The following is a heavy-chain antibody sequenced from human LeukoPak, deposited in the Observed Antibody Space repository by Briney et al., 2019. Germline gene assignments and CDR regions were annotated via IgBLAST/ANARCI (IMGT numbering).Heavy chain of an antibody. J-gene: IGHJ6*02. CDR1: GGSISSYY. D-gene: IGHD3-3*01. Sequence: SETLSLTCTVSGGSISSYYWSWIRQPAGKGLEWIGRIYTSGSTNYNPSLKSRVTMSVDTSKDQFSLKLSSVTAADTAVYYCARVGLPGDFWSGSFMDVWGQGTTVTVSS. V-gene: IGHV4-4*07. CDR3: ARVGLPGDFWSGSFMDV. CDR2: IYTSGST.